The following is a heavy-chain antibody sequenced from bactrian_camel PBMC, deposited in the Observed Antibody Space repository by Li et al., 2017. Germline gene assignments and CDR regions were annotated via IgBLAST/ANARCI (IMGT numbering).Heavy chain of an antibody. CDR3: AADRSFCGLFTEPRMTDFGY. Sequence: VQLVESGGGSVQAGGSLRLSCAFSGYPYMSYYMGWFRQAPGKERDGVAAVDGAGYTSYARSVRGRFTISKDNAKNTPYLAMDDLKPEDTAMYYCAADRSFCGLFTEPRMTDFGYWGQGTQVTVSS. J-gene: IGHJ6*01. CDR1: GYPYMSYY. CDR2: VDGAGYT. V-gene: IGHV3S42*01.